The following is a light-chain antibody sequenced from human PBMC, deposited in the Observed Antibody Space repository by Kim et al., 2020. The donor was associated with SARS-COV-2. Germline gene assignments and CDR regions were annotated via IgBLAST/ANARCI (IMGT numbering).Light chain of an antibody. CDR3: QVWDSSSDHLV. V-gene: IGLV3-21*04. CDR2: YDS. J-gene: IGLJ2*01. Sequence: SYELTQPPSVSVAPGKTARITCGGNNIGSKSVHWYQQKPGQAPVLVIYYDSDRPSGIPERFSGSNSGNTATLTISRLEAGDEADYYCQVWDSSSDHLVFG. CDR1: NIGSKS.